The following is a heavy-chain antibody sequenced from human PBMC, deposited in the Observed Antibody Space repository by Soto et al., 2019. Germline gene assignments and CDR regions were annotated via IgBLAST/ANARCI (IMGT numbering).Heavy chain of an antibody. D-gene: IGHD5-12*01. V-gene: IGHV4-34*01. CDR1: GGSFSGYY. CDR2: INHSGST. J-gene: IGHJ6*02. Sequence: PSETLSLTCAVYGGSFSGYYWSWIRQPPGKGLEWIGEINHSGSTNYNPSLKSRVTISVDTSKNQFSLKLSSVTAADTAVYYCAATNRPTIVATIRGPGVGMDVWGQGTTVTVSS. CDR3: AATNRPTIVATIRGPGVGMDV.